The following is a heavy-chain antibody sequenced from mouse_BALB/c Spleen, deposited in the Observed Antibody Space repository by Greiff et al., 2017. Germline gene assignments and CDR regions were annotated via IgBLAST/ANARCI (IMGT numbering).Heavy chain of an antibody. Sequence: EVKLVESGGGLVQPGGSRKLSCAASGFTFSSFGMHWVRQAPEKGLEWVAYISSGSSTIYYADTVKGRFTISRDNPKNTLFLQMTSLRSEDTAMYYCARSHDYDDAMDYWGQGTSVTVSS. CDR3: ARSHDYDDAMDY. CDR2: ISSGSSTI. V-gene: IGHV5-17*02. CDR1: GFTFSSFG. D-gene: IGHD2-4*01. J-gene: IGHJ4*01.